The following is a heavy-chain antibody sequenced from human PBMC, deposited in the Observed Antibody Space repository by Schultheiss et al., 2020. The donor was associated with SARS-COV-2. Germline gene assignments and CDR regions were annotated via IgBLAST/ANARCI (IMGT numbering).Heavy chain of an antibody. CDR2: IYYSGST. D-gene: IGHD5-18*01. Sequence: SETLSLTCTVSGGSTRSYYWSWIRQSPGKGLEWIGYIYYSGSTNYNPSLKSRVTISVDTSKNQFSLKLSSVTAADTAVYYCARGYRPGYYYYYYGMDVWGQGTTVTVSS. V-gene: IGHV4-59*08. CDR3: ARGYRPGYYYYYYGMDV. J-gene: IGHJ6*02. CDR1: GGSTRSYY.